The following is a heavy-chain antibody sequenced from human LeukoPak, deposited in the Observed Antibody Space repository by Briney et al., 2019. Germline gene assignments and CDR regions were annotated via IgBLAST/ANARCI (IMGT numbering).Heavy chain of an antibody. CDR2: INHSGSN. J-gene: IGHJ4*02. CDR1: GGSFSGYY. CDR3: ARARYYYDSSGYHTPFDY. V-gene: IGHV4-34*01. Sequence: SETLSLTCAVYGGSFSGYYWSWIRQPPGKGLEWIGEINHSGSNNYNPSLKSRVTISVDTSKNQFSLKLSSVTAADTAVYYCARARYYYDSSGYHTPFDYWGQGTLVTVSS. D-gene: IGHD3-22*01.